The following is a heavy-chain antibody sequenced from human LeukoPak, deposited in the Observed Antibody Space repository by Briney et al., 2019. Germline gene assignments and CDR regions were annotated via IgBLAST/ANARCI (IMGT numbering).Heavy chain of an antibody. J-gene: IGHJ5*02. D-gene: IGHD1-1*01. V-gene: IGHV3-48*03. CDR1: GFTFSSYE. CDR3: ARDTNGDGWFDP. Sequence: GGSLRLSCAASGFTFSSYEMNWVRQAPGKGLEWVSYISSSGSTIYYADSVKGRFTISRDNAKNSLYLQMNSLRAEETSVYYCARDTNGDGWFDPWGQGTLVTVPS. CDR2: ISSSGSTI.